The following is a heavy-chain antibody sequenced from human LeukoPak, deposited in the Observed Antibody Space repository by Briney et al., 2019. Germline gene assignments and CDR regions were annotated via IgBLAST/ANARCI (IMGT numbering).Heavy chain of an antibody. J-gene: IGHJ4*02. CDR3: ARDYGDYDFWSGYSP. CDR2: INPNSGGT. Sequence: ASVKVPCKASGYTFTGYYMHWVRQAPGQGLEWMGWINPNSGGTNYAQKFQGRVTMTRDTSISTAYMELSRLRSDDTAVYYCARDYGDYDFWSGYSPWGQGTLVTVSS. D-gene: IGHD3-3*01. V-gene: IGHV1-2*02. CDR1: GYTFTGYY.